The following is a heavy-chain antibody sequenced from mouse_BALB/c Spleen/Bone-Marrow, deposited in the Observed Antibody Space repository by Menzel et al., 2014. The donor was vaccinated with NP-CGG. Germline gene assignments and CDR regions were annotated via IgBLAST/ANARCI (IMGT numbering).Heavy chain of an antibody. CDR3: ARDVDY. CDR1: GYTFSTYW. Sequence: QVQLKQSGAELAKPGASVKMSCKASGYTFSTYWMHWVKQRPGQGLEWIGYINPTTDYTEYNQKFKDKATLTADRSSSTAYMQLGSLASEDSAVYYCARDVDYWGQGTTLTVSS. CDR2: INPTTDYT. J-gene: IGHJ2*01. V-gene: IGHV1-7*01.